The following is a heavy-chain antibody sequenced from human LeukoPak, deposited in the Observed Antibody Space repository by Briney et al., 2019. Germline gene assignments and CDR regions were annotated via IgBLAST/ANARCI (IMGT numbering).Heavy chain of an antibody. J-gene: IGHJ4*02. CDR1: GFTFSSYE. D-gene: IGHD3-22*01. CDR3: ARIVYYYDSSGYYDY. Sequence: PGGSLRLSCAASGFTFSSYEMNWVRQAPGKGLEWVSYISSSGSTIYYADSVKGRFTISRDNAKNSLYLQMNSLRAEDTAVYYCARIVYYYDSSGYYDYWGQGTLVTVSS. CDR2: ISSSGSTI. V-gene: IGHV3-48*03.